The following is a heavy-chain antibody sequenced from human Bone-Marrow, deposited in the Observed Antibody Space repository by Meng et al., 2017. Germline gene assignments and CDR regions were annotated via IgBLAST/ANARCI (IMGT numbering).Heavy chain of an antibody. CDR3: AALFSDNGDYRYFDY. V-gene: IGHV3-23*01. D-gene: IGHD4-17*01. Sequence: GGSLRLSCAASGFTWSNCAMSWVRQAPGKGLEWVYVISDSGSNTYDVASVRGRFTVSRDNSKNTVSLQMNSLRAEDTAVYFCAALFSDNGDYRYFDYWGQGTLVTVSS. J-gene: IGHJ4*02. CDR2: ISDSGSNT. CDR1: GFTWSNCA.